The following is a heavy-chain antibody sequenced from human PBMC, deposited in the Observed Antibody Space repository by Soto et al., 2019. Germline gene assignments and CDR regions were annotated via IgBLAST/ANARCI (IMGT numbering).Heavy chain of an antibody. Sequence: QVRLQQWGTGLLKSSETLSLTCAVYGGSFSGYYWSWLRQPPGKGLEWIGEINHSGSTNYNPSLKSRVTISVDTSNNQFPLKLTSITAADTGVYYCATANWSHHYFGPWGQGTLVTVSS. D-gene: IGHD1-1*01. CDR2: INHSGST. V-gene: IGHV4-34*01. CDR1: GGSFSGYY. J-gene: IGHJ5*02. CDR3: ATANWSHHYFGP.